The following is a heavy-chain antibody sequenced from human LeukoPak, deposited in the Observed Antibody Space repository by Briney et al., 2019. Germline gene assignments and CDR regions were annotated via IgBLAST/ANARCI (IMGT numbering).Heavy chain of an antibody. CDR2: IKEDGSEK. CDR3: ARDPTVDTVMLFDH. CDR1: GFTFSSYW. V-gene: IGHV3-7*01. Sequence: PGGSLRLSCAASGFTFSSYWMSWVRQAPGKGLEWVANIKEDGSEKYYVDSVKGRFTISRDNAKNSLYLQMNSLRAEDTAVYYCARDPTVDTVMLFDHWGQGTLVTVSS. J-gene: IGHJ5*02. D-gene: IGHD5-18*01.